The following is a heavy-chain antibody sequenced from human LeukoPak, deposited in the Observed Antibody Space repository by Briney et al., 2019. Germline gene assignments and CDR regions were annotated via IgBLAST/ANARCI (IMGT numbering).Heavy chain of an antibody. CDR1: GGSISSYY. CDR2: IYYSGST. CDR3: ARSYPTATDAFDI. D-gene: IGHD5-18*01. V-gene: IGHV4-59*01. J-gene: IGHJ3*02. Sequence: SETLSLTCTVSGGSISSYYWSWIRQPPGKGLEWIGYIYYSGSTNYNPSLKSRVTISVDTSKNQFSLKLSSVTTADTAVYYCARSYPTATDAFDIWGQGTMVTVSS.